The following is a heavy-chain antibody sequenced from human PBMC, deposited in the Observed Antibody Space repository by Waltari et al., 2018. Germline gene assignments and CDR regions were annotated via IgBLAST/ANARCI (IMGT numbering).Heavy chain of an antibody. CDR3: ARLCSSTSCYDY. CDR2: MNPNSGNT. D-gene: IGHD2-2*01. Sequence: QVQLVQSGAEVKKPGASVKVSCKASGYTFTSSDIHWVRQATGQGLEWMGWMNPNSGNTGYAQKFQGRVTMTRNTSISTAYMELSSLRSEDTAVYYCARLCSSTSCYDYWGQGTLVTVSS. CDR1: GYTFTSSD. V-gene: IGHV1-8*01. J-gene: IGHJ4*02.